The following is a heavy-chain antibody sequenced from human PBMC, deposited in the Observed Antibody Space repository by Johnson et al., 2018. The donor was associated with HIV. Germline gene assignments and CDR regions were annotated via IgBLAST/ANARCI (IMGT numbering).Heavy chain of an antibody. CDR3: VGGDNYFRWLRSGFDL. Sequence: VQLLESGGGVVQPGRSLRLSCAASGFTFSSYAMHWGRQAPGKGLEWVAVIPYDGSNKYYADSVKGRFTISRDNSKNTLYLQMNSLRAEDTAVYYCVGGDNYFRWLRSGFDLWGQGTKVTVSS. CDR1: GFTFSSYA. CDR2: IPYDGSNK. J-gene: IGHJ3*01. D-gene: IGHD5-12*01. V-gene: IGHV3-30*04.